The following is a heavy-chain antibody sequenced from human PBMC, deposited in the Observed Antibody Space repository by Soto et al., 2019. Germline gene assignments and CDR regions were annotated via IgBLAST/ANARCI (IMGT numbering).Heavy chain of an antibody. V-gene: IGHV4-30-4*01. J-gene: IGHJ4*02. Sequence: QVQLQESGPGLVKPSQTLSLTCTVSGGSISSGDNYWSLIRQPPGKGLEWVGYIYYSGATYYNPSLKSRVTISVDTSKNQFSLKLSSVTAADTAVYYCARATYYYDSSAYYWGQGTLVTVSS. CDR1: GGSISSGDNY. CDR3: ARATYYYDSSAYY. CDR2: IYYSGAT. D-gene: IGHD3-22*01.